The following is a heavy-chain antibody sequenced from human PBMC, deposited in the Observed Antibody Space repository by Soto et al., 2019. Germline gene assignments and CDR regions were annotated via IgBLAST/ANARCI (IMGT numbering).Heavy chain of an antibody. CDR1: GFTFSTYG. CDR3: AARYCTSSRCFHFDY. CDR2: ISGDGTST. Sequence: PGGSLRLSCAASGFTFSTYGMHWVRQAPGKGLKYVSAISGDGTSTYYANSVKGRFTISRDNSKNTLYLQMGSLRAEDMAVYYFAARYCTSSRCFHFDYWGQGALVTVSS. V-gene: IGHV3-64*01. J-gene: IGHJ4*02. D-gene: IGHD2-2*01.